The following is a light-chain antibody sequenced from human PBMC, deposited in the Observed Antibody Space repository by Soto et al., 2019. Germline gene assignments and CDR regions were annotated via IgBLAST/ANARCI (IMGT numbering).Light chain of an antibody. Sequence: DIQMTQSPSSLSASVGDRVTITCRARQGISNYLAWYQQKPGKVPKLLIYAASTLQSGVPSRFSGSGSGTDFTLTISSLQPEDVATYYCQKYNSAPPAVTFGPGTKVDIK. CDR1: QGISNY. CDR2: AAS. J-gene: IGKJ3*01. CDR3: QKYNSAPPAVT. V-gene: IGKV1-27*01.